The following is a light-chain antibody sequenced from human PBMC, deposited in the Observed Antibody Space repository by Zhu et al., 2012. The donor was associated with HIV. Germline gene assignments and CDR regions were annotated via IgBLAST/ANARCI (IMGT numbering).Light chain of an antibody. CDR3: QQLNTYPLFT. CDR2: DAS. V-gene: IGKV1-9*01. Sequence: QLTQSPSFLSASVGDRVTITCRASESVSKYLAWYQQKPGKAPKLLIYDASTLQTGVPSTFSGSGSGTEFTLTISSLQPEDFAIYYCQQLNTYPLFTFGPGTKVAIK. J-gene: IGKJ3*01. CDR1: ESVSKY.